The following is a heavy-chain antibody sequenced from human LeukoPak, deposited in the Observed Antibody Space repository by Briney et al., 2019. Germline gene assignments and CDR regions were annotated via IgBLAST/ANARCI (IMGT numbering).Heavy chain of an antibody. CDR3: ARHGGPSDSSGYLYYLDY. Sequence: PSQTLSLTCTVSGGSISSGGYYWSWIRQHPGKGLEWLGYVHYSGSTNYNPSLKSRLTISADTSKNQFSLTLTSVTAADTAVYYCARHGGPSDSSGYLYYLDYWGQGTLVTVSS. CDR1: GGSISSGGYY. V-gene: IGHV4-31*03. D-gene: IGHD3-22*01. CDR2: VHYSGST. J-gene: IGHJ4*02.